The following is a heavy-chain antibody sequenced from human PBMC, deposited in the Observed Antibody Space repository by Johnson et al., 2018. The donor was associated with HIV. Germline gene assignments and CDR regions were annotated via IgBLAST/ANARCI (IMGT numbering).Heavy chain of an antibody. CDR1: GLTVSGNY. J-gene: IGHJ3*02. CDR2: IYSGGST. V-gene: IGHV3-66*01. D-gene: IGHD1-7*01. CDR3: ARAGQLPEDAFDI. Sequence: VQLVESGGGVVQSGRSLRLSCAASGLTVSGNYMNWVRQAPGKGLEWVSVIYSGGSTYYADSVKGRFTISRDNSKNTLYLQMNSLRAEDTAVYYCARAGQLPEDAFDIWGQGTMVTVSS.